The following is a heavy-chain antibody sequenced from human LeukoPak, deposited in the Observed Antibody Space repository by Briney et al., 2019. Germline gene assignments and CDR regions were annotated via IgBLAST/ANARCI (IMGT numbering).Heavy chain of an antibody. CDR1: GYTFTSYD. J-gene: IGHJ4*02. Sequence: ASVKVSCKASGYTFTSYDINWVRQATGQGLEWMGWMNPNSGNTGNAQKFQGRVTMTRNTSISTAYMELSSLRSEDTAVYYCARGHYDILTEYYFDYWGQGTLVTVSS. CDR2: MNPNSGNT. D-gene: IGHD3-9*01. V-gene: IGHV1-8*01. CDR3: ARGHYDILTEYYFDY.